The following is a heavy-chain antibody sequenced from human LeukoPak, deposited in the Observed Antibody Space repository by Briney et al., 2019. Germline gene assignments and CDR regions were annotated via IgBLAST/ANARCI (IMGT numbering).Heavy chain of an antibody. D-gene: IGHD4-17*01. V-gene: IGHV5-51*01. J-gene: IGHJ4*02. CDR2: IYPGDSDT. CDR1: GHSFTSYW. Sequence: HGESLKISCKGSGHSFTSYWIGWVRQMPGKGLEWMGIIYPGDSDTRYSPSFQGQVTISADKSISTAYLQWSSLKASDTAMYYYARSPDYGDYTLPFDYWGQGTLVTVSS. CDR3: ARSPDYGDYTLPFDY.